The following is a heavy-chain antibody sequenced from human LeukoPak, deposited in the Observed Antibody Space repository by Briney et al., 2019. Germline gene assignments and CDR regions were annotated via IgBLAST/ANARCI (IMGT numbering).Heavy chain of an antibody. V-gene: IGHV3-33*01. CDR2: IWYDGSNK. Sequence: PGGSLRLSCAASGFTFSSYGMHWVRQAPGKGLEWVAVIWYDGSNKSYADSVKGRFAISRDNAENSLYLQMNNLRDEDTAVYYCTRNEVWGQGTLVTVSS. CDR1: GFTFSSYG. J-gene: IGHJ4*02. CDR3: TRNEV.